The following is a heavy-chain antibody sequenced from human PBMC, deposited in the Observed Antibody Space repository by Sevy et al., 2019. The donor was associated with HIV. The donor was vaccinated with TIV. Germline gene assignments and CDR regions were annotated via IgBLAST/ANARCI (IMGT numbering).Heavy chain of an antibody. J-gene: IGHJ3*02. Sequence: GGSLRLSCAASGFTFSSYDMHWVRQATGKGLEWVSAIGTAGDTYYPGSVKRRFTVSRENARNSLYLQMNSLRAGDTAVYYCARNTGGAFDIWGQGTMVTVSS. V-gene: IGHV3-13*01. CDR1: GFTFSSYD. CDR3: ARNTGGAFDI. CDR2: IGTAGDT. D-gene: IGHD3-16*01.